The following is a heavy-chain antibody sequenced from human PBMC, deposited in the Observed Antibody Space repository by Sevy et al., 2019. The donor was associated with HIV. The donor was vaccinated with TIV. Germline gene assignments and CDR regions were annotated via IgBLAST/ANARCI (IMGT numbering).Heavy chain of an antibody. CDR1: GFTFSSYA. V-gene: IGHV3-30*04. Sequence: GGSLRLSCAASGFTFSSYAMHWVRQAPGKGLEWVAVISYDGSNKYYADSVKGRFTISRDNSKNTLYLQMNSLRAEDTAVYYSARERDPMIVVGCFDYWGQGTLVTVSS. CDR2: ISYDGSNK. J-gene: IGHJ4*02. D-gene: IGHD3-22*01. CDR3: ARERDPMIVVGCFDY.